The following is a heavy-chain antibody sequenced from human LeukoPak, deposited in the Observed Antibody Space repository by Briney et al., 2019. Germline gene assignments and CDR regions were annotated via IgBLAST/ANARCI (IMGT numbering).Heavy chain of an antibody. CDR1: RFTFSNSI. J-gene: IGHJ3*02. CDR3: AREGHTSGYCGCSDN. V-gene: IGHV3-30*03. Sequence: PGGSLRLSCASSRFTFSNSIFHWVRQAPGKGLEWVAAMSFDGFSKYYADSVKGRFTISRDDSRSTVDLQLSSLGPDDTAVYYCAREGHTSGYCGCSDNWGQGTAVAVSS. CDR2: MSFDGFSK. D-gene: IGHD3-22*01.